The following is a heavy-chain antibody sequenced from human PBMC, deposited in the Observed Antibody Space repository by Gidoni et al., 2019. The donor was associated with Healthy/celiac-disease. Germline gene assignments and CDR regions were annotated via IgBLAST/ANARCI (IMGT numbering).Heavy chain of an antibody. CDR2: IRYDGSNK. V-gene: IGHV3-30*02. CDR3: AKDDYGDYPSFPGLAFDI. Sequence: QVQLVESGGGVVQPGGSLRLSCAASGFTFSSYGMHWVRQAPGKGLEWVAFIRYDGSNKYYADSVKGRFTISRDNSKNTLYLQMNSLRAEDTAVYYCAKDDYGDYPSFPGLAFDIWGQGTMVTVSS. D-gene: IGHD4-17*01. J-gene: IGHJ3*02. CDR1: GFTFSSYG.